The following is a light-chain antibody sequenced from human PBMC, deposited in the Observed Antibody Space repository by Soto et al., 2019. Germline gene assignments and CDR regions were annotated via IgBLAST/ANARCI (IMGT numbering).Light chain of an antibody. V-gene: IGLV2-14*01. J-gene: IGLJ1*01. CDR1: SSDVGGYNY. CDR3: SSYTSSSTRAFDV. Sequence: QSALTQPASVSGSPGQSITISCTGTSSDVGGYNYVSWYQQHPGKAPKLMIYDVSNRPSGVSNRFSGSKSGNTASLTISGLQAEDEADYYCSSYTSSSTRAFDVFGTGTKLTVL. CDR2: DVS.